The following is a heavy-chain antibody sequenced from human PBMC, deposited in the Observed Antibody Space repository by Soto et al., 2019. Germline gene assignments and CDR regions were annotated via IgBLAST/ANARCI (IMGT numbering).Heavy chain of an antibody. D-gene: IGHD3-3*01. CDR3: ARVPFWSGPSNYYYYGMDV. J-gene: IGHJ6*02. CDR1: GFTFSSYG. V-gene: IGHV3-33*01. CDR2: IWYDGSNK. Sequence: GGSLRLACAPTGFTFSSYGMTWARQAPGKGLEWVAVIWYDGSNKYYADSVKGRFTISRDNSKNTLYLQMNSLRAEYTAVYYCARVPFWSGPSNYYYYGMDVWGQGTTVTVSS.